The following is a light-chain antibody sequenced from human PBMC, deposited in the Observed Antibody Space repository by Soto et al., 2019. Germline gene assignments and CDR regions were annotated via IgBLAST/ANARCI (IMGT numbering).Light chain of an antibody. CDR2: DAS. CDR3: RQDGAFLLSR. V-gene: IGKV3-11*01. J-gene: IGKJ1*01. Sequence: SLVTVSLSPREKDTLSCRASHGVSRNLAWYQQRPGQAPRLLIYDASNGATGIPARFSGGGSGADFTLTISSLVHAEDAIRYCRQDGAFLLSRFGEGTRLDIK. CDR1: HGVSRN.